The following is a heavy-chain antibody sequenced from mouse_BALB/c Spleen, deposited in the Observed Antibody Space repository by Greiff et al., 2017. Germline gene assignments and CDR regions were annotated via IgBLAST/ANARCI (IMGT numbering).Heavy chain of an antibody. V-gene: IGHV5-17*02. CDR2: ISSGSSTI. CDR1: GFTFSSFG. CDR3: ARFGFAY. J-gene: IGHJ3*01. Sequence: EVNVVESGGGLVQPGGSRKLSCAASGFTFSSFGMHWVRQAPEKGLEWVAYISSGSSTIYYADTVKGRFTISRDNPKNTLFLQMTSLRSEDTAMYYCARFGFAYWGQGTLVTVSA.